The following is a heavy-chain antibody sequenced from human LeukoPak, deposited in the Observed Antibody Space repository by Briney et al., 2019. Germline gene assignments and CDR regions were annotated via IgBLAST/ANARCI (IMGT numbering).Heavy chain of an antibody. V-gene: IGHV2-26*01. CDR2: IFSNDEK. CDR3: ARIGPYRNSKVDAFDI. D-gene: IGHD1-26*01. J-gene: IGHJ3*02. Sequence: SGPTLVNPTETLTLTCTVSGFSLSTARMGVSWIRQPPGKALEWLAHIFSNDEKSYSTSLKSRLTISKDTSKSQVVLTMTNMDPVDTATYYCARIGPYRNSKVDAFDIWGQGTMVTVSS. CDR1: GFSLSTARMG.